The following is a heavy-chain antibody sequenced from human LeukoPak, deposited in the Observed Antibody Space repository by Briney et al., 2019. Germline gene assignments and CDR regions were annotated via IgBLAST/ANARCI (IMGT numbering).Heavy chain of an antibody. CDR2: ISWNSGSI. V-gene: IGHV3-9*03. CDR1: GFTFDDYA. CDR3: AKAYYYGSGSSPFDY. D-gene: IGHD3-10*01. J-gene: IGHJ4*02. Sequence: SGGSLRLSCAASGFTFDDYAMHWVRQAPGKGLEWVSGISWNSGSIGYADSVKGRFTISRDNAKNSLYLQMNSLRVEDMALYYCAKAYYYGSGSSPFDYWGQGTLVTVSS.